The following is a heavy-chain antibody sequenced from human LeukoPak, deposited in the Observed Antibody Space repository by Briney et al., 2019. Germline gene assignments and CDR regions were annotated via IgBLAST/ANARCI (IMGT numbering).Heavy chain of an antibody. D-gene: IGHD1-26*01. J-gene: IGHJ4*02. V-gene: IGHV4-39*01. CDR3: ARQGVGATDC. CDR2: ITYSGST. Sequence: SETLSLTCTVSGGSINSSTYYWAWIRQSPGKGLEWIGSITYSGSTYYNPSLESRVTISVDTSKNQFSLRLISVTAVDTAVYYCARQGVGATDCWGQGALVTVSS. CDR1: GGSINSSTYY.